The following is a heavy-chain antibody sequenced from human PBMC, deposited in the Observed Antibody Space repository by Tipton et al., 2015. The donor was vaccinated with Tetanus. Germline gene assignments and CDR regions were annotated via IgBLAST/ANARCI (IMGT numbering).Heavy chain of an antibody. CDR1: GGSIINNY. J-gene: IGHJ4*02. CDR3: ARRELSYFDF. D-gene: IGHD1-7*01. CDR2: VYYSGNT. V-gene: IGHV4-31*03. Sequence: LRLSCTVSGGSIINNYWSWIRQHPGKGLEWIGYVYYSGNTYYNPSLKSRLTISVDTSKNQFSLKLSSVTAADTAMYYCARRELSYFDFWGQGTPVTVSP.